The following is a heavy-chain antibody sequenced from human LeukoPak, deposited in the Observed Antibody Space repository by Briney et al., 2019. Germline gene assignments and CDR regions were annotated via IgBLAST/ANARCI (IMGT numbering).Heavy chain of an antibody. J-gene: IGHJ5*02. Sequence: GGSLRLSCAASGFTFSAYWMTWVRQAPGKGLEWVSSISSSSSYIYYADSVKGRFTISRDNAKNSLYLQMNSLRAEDTAVYYCARGCSSTSCYTVYNWFDPWGQGTLVTVSS. CDR1: GFTFSAYW. CDR3: ARGCSSTSCYTVYNWFDP. CDR2: ISSSSSYI. V-gene: IGHV3-21*01. D-gene: IGHD2-2*02.